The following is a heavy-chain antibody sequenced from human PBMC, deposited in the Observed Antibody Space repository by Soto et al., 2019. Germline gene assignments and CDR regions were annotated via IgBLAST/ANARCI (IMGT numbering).Heavy chain of an antibody. D-gene: IGHD3-22*01. CDR3: ARDYYDSTGYHYYYSGMDV. CDR1: GGSISSSGYY. J-gene: IGHJ6*02. Sequence: NPSETLSLTCTVSGGSISSSGYYWSWVRQHPGKGLEWIGYIYFSGSTNYNPSLKSRVTISVDTSKNQFSLKLSSVTAADTAVYYCARDYYDSTGYHYYYSGMDVWGQGTTVTVSS. V-gene: IGHV4-31*03. CDR2: IYFSGST.